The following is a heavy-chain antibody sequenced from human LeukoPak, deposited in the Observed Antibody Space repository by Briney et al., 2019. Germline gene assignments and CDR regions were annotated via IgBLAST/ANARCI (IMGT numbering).Heavy chain of an antibody. V-gene: IGHV4-31*03. J-gene: IGHJ3*02. CDR1: GGSISSGGYD. CDR2: IYYSGST. Sequence: PSETLSLTCTVSGGSISSGGYDWSWIRQHPGKGLEWVGYIYYSGSTYYNPSLKSRVTISVDTSKNQFSLKLSSVTAADTAVYYCARCPGMVYAFAIWGQGTMVTVSS. D-gene: IGHD3-10*01. CDR3: ARCPGMVYAFAI.